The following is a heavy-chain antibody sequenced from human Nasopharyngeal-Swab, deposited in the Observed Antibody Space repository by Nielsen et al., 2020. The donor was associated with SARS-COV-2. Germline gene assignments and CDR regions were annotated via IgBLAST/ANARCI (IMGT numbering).Heavy chain of an antibody. CDR2: ISWNSGSI. V-gene: IGHV3-9*01. J-gene: IGHJ4*02. CDR1: GFTFDDYV. Sequence: SLTLSCAASGFTFDDYVMHWVRPAPGKGLEWVSGISWNSGSIGYEDSVKGRFTISRDNAKNSLYLQMNSLRAEDTALYYCAKIPNYYDSSGYWGQGTLVTVSS. CDR3: AKIPNYYDSSGY. D-gene: IGHD3-22*01.